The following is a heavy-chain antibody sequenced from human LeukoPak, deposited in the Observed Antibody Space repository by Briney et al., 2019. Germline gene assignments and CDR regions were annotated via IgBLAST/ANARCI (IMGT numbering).Heavy chain of an antibody. Sequence: PGGSLRLSCAASGLTVSSNYMSWVRQAPGKGLEWVSLIYSGSSTYYADSVKGRFTISRDKSKNTLYPQMSSLRVEDTAVYYCAMGAIVATIDYWGQGTLVTVSS. CDR2: IYSGSST. J-gene: IGHJ4*02. CDR1: GLTVSSNY. V-gene: IGHV3-66*01. D-gene: IGHD5-12*01. CDR3: AMGAIVATIDY.